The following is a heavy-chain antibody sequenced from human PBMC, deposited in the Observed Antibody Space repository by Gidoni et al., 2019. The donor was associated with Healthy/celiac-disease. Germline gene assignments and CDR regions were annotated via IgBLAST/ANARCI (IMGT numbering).Heavy chain of an antibody. V-gene: IGHV1-69*06. CDR1: GCTFSSYA. CDR2: IIPIFGTA. CDR3: ARGGDCTGGVCYKDWFDP. D-gene: IGHD2-8*02. J-gene: IGHJ5*02. Sequence: QVQLVQSGAEVQKPGSSVKVSCKASGCTFSSYAISWVRQAPGQGLEWMGGIIPIFGTANYAQKFQGRVTITADKSTSTAYMELSSLRSEDTAVYYCARGGDCTGGVCYKDWFDPWGQGTLVTVSS.